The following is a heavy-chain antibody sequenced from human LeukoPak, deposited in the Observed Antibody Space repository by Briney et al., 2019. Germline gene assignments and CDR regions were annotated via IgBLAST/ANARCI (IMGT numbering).Heavy chain of an antibody. CDR1: GGSISSGDYY. CDR3: ARDTGLYYDFWSGLHAFDI. V-gene: IGHV4-30-4*08. D-gene: IGHD3-3*01. Sequence: PSQTLSLTCTVSGGSISSGDYYWSWIRQPPGKGLEWIGYIYYSGSTYYNPSLKSRVTISVDTSKNQFSLKLSSVTAADTAVYYCARDTGLYYDFWSGLHAFDIWGQGTMVTVSS. CDR2: IYYSGST. J-gene: IGHJ3*02.